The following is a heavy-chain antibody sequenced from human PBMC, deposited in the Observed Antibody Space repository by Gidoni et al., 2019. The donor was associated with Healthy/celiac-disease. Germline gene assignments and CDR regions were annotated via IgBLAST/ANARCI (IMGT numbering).Heavy chain of an antibody. D-gene: IGHD3-10*01. Sequence: QVQLVESGGGVVQPGRSLCLSCAASGFTFSRLGMHWVRQAPGKGLEWVAVIWYDGSNKYYADSVKVRFTISRDNSKNTLYLQMNSLMAEDTAVYYCARDHMVRGVIYYYYGMDVWGQGTTVTVSS. J-gene: IGHJ6*02. CDR1: GFTFSRLG. V-gene: IGHV3-33*01. CDR3: ARDHMVRGVIYYYYGMDV. CDR2: IWYDGSNK.